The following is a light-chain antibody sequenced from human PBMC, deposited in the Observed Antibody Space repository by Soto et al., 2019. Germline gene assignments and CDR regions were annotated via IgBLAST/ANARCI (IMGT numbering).Light chain of an antibody. Sequence: DIHMTQSPSTLSASVGDRVTITCRASQSISIWLAWYQQKPGKAPNLLSYKTSSLETGVPSRFSGSGSGTEFTLTISRLQPDDFATYSCQHYNDYSWTFGQGTKVEVK. V-gene: IGKV1-5*03. CDR2: KTS. CDR1: QSISIW. J-gene: IGKJ1*01. CDR3: QHYNDYSWT.